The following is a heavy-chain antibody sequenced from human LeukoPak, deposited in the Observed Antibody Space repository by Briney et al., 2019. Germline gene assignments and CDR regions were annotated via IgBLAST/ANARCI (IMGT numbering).Heavy chain of an antibody. CDR3: ARVAVTIFGVVIPLGPDYYYFDY. CDR1: GGSISSGGYT. Sequence: SQTLSLICAVSGGSISSGGYTWSWIRQPPGKGLEWIGYIYHSGSTYYNPSLKSRVTISVDRSKNQFSLKLSSVTAADTAVYYCARVAVTIFGVVIPLGPDYYYFDYWGQGTLVTVSS. J-gene: IGHJ4*02. V-gene: IGHV4-30-2*01. D-gene: IGHD3-3*01. CDR2: IYHSGST.